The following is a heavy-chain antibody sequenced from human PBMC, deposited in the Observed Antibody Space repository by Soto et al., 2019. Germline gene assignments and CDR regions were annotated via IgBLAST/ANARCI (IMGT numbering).Heavy chain of an antibody. CDR2: ISGSGGRT. Sequence: EVQLLESGGVLVQPGGSPRLSCAASGFTFSTYAMTWVRQAPGKGLEWVSSISGSGGRTYYADSVKGRFTISRDNSKNTLYLQTNSLRAEDTAVYYCAKAGDYHGSESYFPLDYWGQGTLVPVSS. CDR1: GFTFSTYA. V-gene: IGHV3-23*01. CDR3: AKAGDYHGSESYFPLDY. D-gene: IGHD3-10*01. J-gene: IGHJ4*02.